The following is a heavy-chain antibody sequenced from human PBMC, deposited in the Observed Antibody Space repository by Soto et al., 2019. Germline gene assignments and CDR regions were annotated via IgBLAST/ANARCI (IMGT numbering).Heavy chain of an antibody. CDR2: ISYDGSNK. CDR3: ASVGWFGELLWQLDY. CDR1: GFTFSSYA. J-gene: IGHJ4*02. V-gene: IGHV3-30-3*01. D-gene: IGHD3-10*01. Sequence: QVQLVESGGGVVQPGRSLSLSCAASGFTFSSYAMHWVRQAPGKGLEWVAVISYDGSNKYYADSVTGRFTISRDNSKNTRYLQRISVRAEETAVYYCASVGWFGELLWQLDYWGQGTLVTVSA.